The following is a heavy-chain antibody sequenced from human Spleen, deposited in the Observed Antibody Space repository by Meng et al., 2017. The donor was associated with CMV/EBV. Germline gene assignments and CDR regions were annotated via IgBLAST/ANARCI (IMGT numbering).Heavy chain of an antibody. CDR1: GFTFDDFA. Sequence: SLKISCTASGFTFDDFAMHWVRQTPGEGLEWVSGIRGKTGSIGYADSVKGRFTISRDNAKKTLSIQINTLRAEDTALYYCTKGGGERVTFDAMDVWGQGTTVTVSS. CDR3: TKGGGERVTFDAMDV. CDR2: IRGKTGSI. V-gene: IGHV3-9*01. J-gene: IGHJ6*02. D-gene: IGHD2-21*02.